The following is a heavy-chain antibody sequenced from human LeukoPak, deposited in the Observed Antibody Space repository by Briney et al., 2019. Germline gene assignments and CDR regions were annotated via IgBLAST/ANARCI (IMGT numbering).Heavy chain of an antibody. CDR1: GGSISSSSYY. CDR2: IYYSGST. Sequence: SETLSLTCTVSGGSISSSSYYWGWIRQPPGKGLEWIGSIYYSGSTYYNPSLKSRVTISVDTSKNQFSLKLSSVTAADTAVYYCARERSGSGSYHSPFDYWGQGTLVTVSS. V-gene: IGHV4-39*07. D-gene: IGHD3-10*01. CDR3: ARERSGSGSYHSPFDY. J-gene: IGHJ4*02.